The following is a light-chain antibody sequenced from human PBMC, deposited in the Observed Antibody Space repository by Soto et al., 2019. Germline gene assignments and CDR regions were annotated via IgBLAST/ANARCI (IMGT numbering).Light chain of an antibody. CDR2: GTS. Sequence: EIVLTQSPGILSLSPGDGATLSCRASQSVSSNYLAWYQQNPGQAPRLLIYGTSTRASGIPDRFSGSGSGTAFTLTITRLEPEDFAVYFCQQYGVSPATFGGGTKVDIK. J-gene: IGKJ4*01. V-gene: IGKV3-20*01. CDR1: QSVSSNY. CDR3: QQYGVSPAT.